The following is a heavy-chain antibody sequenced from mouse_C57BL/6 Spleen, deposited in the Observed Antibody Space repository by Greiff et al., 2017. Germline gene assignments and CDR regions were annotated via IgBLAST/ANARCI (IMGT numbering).Heavy chain of an antibody. CDR1: GYTFTSYW. V-gene: IGHV1-52*01. D-gene: IGHD1-1*01. J-gene: IGHJ4*01. CDR2: IDPSDSET. Sequence: VQLQQPGAELVRPGSSVKLSCKASGYTFTSYWMHWVKQRPIQGLEWIGNIDPSDSETHYNQKFKDKATLTVDKSSSTAYMQLSSLTSKDSAVYYCARSPITTVVAPCAMDYWGQGTSVTVSS. CDR3: ARSPITTVVAPCAMDY.